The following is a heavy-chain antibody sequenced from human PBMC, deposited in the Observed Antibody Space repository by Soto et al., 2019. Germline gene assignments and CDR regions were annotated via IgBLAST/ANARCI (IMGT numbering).Heavy chain of an antibody. CDR1: GFIFSSYA. Sequence: QVQLVESGGGVVQPGRSLRLSCAGSGFIFSSYAMHWVRQAPGKGLEWLALISYGGTTKYYADSVKGRFTTSRDNSNSTLFLQLNSLRTDDTAVYYCAAFSLAFDYWGQGTLVIVSS. V-gene: IGHV3-30-3*01. CDR3: AAFSLAFDY. J-gene: IGHJ4*02. CDR2: ISYGGTTK.